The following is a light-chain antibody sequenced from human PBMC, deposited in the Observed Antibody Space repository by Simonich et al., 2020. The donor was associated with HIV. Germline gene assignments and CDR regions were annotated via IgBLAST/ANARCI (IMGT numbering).Light chain of an antibody. CDR2: WAS. V-gene: IGKV4-1*01. J-gene: IGKJ1*01. CDR3: QLRSNWPPT. CDR1: QSVLYSSNNKNY. Sequence: DIVMTQSPDSLALSLGERATINCKSGQSVLYSSNNKNYLAWYQQKPGQPPKLLIYWASTRESGVPDRFSGSGSGTNFTLTISSLEPEDFAVYYCQLRSNWPPTFGQGTKVEIK.